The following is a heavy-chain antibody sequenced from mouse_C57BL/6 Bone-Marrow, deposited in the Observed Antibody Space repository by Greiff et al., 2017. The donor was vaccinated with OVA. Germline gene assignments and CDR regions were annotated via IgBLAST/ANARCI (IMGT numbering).Heavy chain of an antibody. V-gene: IGHV5-16*01. D-gene: IGHD1-1*01. Sequence: EVKLMESEGGLVQPGSSMKLSCTASGFTFSDYYMAWVRQVPEKGLEWVANINYDGSSTYYLDSLKSRFIISRDNAKNILYLQMSSLKSEDTATYYCARDRLYYGSSYGYFDVWGTGTTVTVSS. CDR1: GFTFSDYY. CDR3: ARDRLYYGSSYGYFDV. CDR2: INYDGSST. J-gene: IGHJ1*03.